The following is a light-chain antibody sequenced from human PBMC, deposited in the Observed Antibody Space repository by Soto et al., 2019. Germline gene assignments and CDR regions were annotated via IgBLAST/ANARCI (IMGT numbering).Light chain of an antibody. CDR3: CSYAGSYTYV. CDR1: SSDVGGYNH. J-gene: IGLJ1*01. V-gene: IGLV2-11*01. Sequence: QSALTQPRSVSGSPGQSVTISCTGTSSDVGGYNHVSWYQQYPGKAPKLMIYGVSKRPSGVPDRFPGSKSGNTASLTISGLQAEDEADCYCCSYAGSYTYVFGTGTKVTVL. CDR2: GVS.